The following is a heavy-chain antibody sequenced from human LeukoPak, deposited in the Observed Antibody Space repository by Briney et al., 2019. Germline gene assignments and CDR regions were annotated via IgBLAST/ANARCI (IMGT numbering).Heavy chain of an antibody. V-gene: IGHV3-23*01. CDR2: IGGGGRDT. CDR1: GFTFSTYA. Sequence: PGGSLRLSCAASGFTFSTYAMSWFRQAPGKGLEWLSTIGGGGRDTFYADSVKGRFTVSRDNSKNTLYLQMSSLRAEDTAVYFCAKNRGANYYNYYMDVWGKGTTVTVSS. CDR3: AKNRGANYYNYYMDV. J-gene: IGHJ6*03. D-gene: IGHD4/OR15-4a*01.